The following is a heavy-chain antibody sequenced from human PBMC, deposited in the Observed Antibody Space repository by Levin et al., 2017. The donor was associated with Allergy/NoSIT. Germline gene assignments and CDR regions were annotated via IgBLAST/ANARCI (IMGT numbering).Heavy chain of an antibody. Sequence: ASVKVSCKASGYTFSNYGITWVRQAPGQGLEWMGWISANNGKTNFAQKFQGRLTMTRDTSTSTAYMDLRSLRSDDTAVYYCARGGYEDIKDGDYWGQGTLVTVSS. CDR2: ISANNGKT. D-gene: IGHD2-15*01. CDR1: GYTFSNYG. V-gene: IGHV1-18*01. CDR3: ARGGYEDIKDGDY. J-gene: IGHJ4*02.